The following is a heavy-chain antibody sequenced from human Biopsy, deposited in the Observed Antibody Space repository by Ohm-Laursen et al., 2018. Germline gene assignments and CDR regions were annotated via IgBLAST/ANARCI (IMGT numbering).Heavy chain of an antibody. Sequence: SQTLSLTCTVSGGSISSDWWSWIRQTPGKGLEWIGYVYYSGTTTYNPSFRSRATISVDTSMNQISLRLQSVTAADTAIYYCTRATNSTGWPYYYFYGMDIWGQGTTVTVSS. J-gene: IGHJ6*02. V-gene: IGHV4-59*01. D-gene: IGHD2/OR15-2a*01. CDR1: GGSISSDW. CDR3: TRATNSTGWPYYYFYGMDI. CDR2: VYYSGTT.